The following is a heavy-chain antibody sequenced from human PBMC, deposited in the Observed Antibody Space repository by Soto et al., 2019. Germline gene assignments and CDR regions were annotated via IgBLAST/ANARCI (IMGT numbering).Heavy chain of an antibody. J-gene: IGHJ6*02. CDR2: ISPYDDNT. CDR1: GYTFNSYG. V-gene: IGHV1-18*01. D-gene: IGHD3-22*01. Sequence: QVPLVQSGTEVKKPGASVKVSCKASGYTFNSYGISWVRQAPGQGLEWMGWISPYDDNTNYAQNLQGRVTMTTDTSTRSADLVMRRLRSDDTAVYYCARDGDHDSRGPRNYPYYCMDAWGQGTTVTVS. CDR3: ARDGDHDSRGPRNYPYYCMDA.